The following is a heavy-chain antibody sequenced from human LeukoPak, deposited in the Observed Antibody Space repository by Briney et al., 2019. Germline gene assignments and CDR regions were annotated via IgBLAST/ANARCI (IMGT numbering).Heavy chain of an antibody. CDR2: INPNSGGT. D-gene: IGHD5-18*01. CDR1: GYTFTGYY. CDR3: ARRYSYGDHYYYYYMDV. V-gene: IGHV1-2*02. J-gene: IGHJ6*03. Sequence: GASVKVSCKASGYTFTGYYMHWVRQAPGQGLEWMGWINPNSGGTNYAQKFQGRVTMTRDTSISTAYMELSRLRSDDTAVYYCARRYSYGDHYYYYYMDVWGKGTTVTVSS.